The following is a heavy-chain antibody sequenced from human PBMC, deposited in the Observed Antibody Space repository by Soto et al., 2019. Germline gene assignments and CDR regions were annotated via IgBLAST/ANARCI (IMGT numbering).Heavy chain of an antibody. CDR1: GGYLSGYY. CDR2: INPSGGT. D-gene: IGHD4-4*01. V-gene: IGHV4-34*01. J-gene: IGHJ4*02. CDR3: ERGKAYSNYPAR. Sequence: SETLSLTCGVYGGYLSGYYWTWIRQPPGKGLEWIGEINPSGGTKYNPSLKSRVSISVDTSKNHFSLKLSSVTAADTAVYYCERGKAYSNYPARWGQGTLVTVSS.